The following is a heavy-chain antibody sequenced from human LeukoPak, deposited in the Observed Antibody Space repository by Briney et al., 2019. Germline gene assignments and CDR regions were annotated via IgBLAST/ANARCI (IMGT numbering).Heavy chain of an antibody. CDR1: GYTFTTYA. CDR2: INTNTGNP. J-gene: IGHJ4*02. V-gene: IGHV7-4-1*02. Sequence: ASVKVSCKASGYTFTTYAMNWVRQAPGQGLEWMGWINTNTGNPTYAQGFTGRFVFSLDTSVSTAYLQISSLKAEDTAVYYCARGYDFWSGYHPLGDWGQGTLVSVSS. CDR3: ARGYDFWSGYHPLGD. D-gene: IGHD3-3*01.